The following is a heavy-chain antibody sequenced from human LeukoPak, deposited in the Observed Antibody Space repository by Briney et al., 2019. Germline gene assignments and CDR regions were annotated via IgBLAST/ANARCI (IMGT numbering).Heavy chain of an antibody. CDR3: AFRLGYSYGHYFDY. J-gene: IGHJ4*02. CDR1: GFTFSSYA. Sequence: GGSLRLSCAASGFTFSSYAMSWVRQAPGKGLEWVSAMSGSGGSTYYADSVKGRFTISRDNSKNTLYLQMNSLRAEDTAVYYCAFRLGYSYGHYFDYWGQGTLVTVSS. CDR2: MSGSGGST. V-gene: IGHV3-23*01. D-gene: IGHD5-18*01.